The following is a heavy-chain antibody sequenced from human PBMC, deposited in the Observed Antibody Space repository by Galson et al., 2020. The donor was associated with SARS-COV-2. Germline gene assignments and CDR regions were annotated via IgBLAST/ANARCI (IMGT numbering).Heavy chain of an antibody. D-gene: IGHD3-10*01. J-gene: IGHJ4*02. CDR1: GGSISSSSYY. V-gene: IGHV4-39*01. CDR2: IYYSGST. CDR3: VRHSSGSWLMGQDFDY. Sequence: SETLSLTCIVSGGSISSSSYYWGWIRQPPGKGLEWIGSIYYSGSTYYNPSLKSRVTISVDTSKNHFSLKLRSVTAADTAVYYCVRHSSGSWLMGQDFDYWGQGTLVTVPS.